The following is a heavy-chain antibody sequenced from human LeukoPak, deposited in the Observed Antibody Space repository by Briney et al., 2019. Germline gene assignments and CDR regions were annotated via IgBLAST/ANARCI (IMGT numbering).Heavy chain of an antibody. Sequence: GGSLRLSCAASGFTFSSYSMNWVRQAPGKGLEWVSSISSSSSYIYYADSVKGRFTISRDNARNSLYLQMNSLRAEDTAVYYCARAPYDSSGYLLDYWGQGTLVTVSS. V-gene: IGHV3-21*04. CDR2: ISSSSSYI. D-gene: IGHD3-22*01. J-gene: IGHJ4*02. CDR3: ARAPYDSSGYLLDY. CDR1: GFTFSSYS.